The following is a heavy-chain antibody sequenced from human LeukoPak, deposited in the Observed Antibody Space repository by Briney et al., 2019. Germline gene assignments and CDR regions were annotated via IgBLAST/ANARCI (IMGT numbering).Heavy chain of an antibody. Sequence: PGGSLRLSCAASGFTVSSIYMSWVREAPGKGLEWGSVIYGGSTTFYADSVKGRFTISRDNSKNTLDLQMNSLRAEDTAVYYCARDHYSGGMGVWGQGTAVTVSS. V-gene: IGHV3-66*01. D-gene: IGHD2-15*01. CDR2: IYGGSTT. J-gene: IGHJ6*02. CDR3: ARDHYSGGMGV. CDR1: GFTVSSIY.